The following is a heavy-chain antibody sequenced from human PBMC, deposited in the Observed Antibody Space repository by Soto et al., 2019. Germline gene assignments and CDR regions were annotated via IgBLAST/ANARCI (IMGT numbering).Heavy chain of an antibody. CDR1: GFTFSSYA. CDR3: AKAAVAGIFVDNWFDP. CDR2: ISGSGGST. D-gene: IGHD6-19*01. Sequence: PGGSLRLSCAASGFTFSSYAMSWVRQAPGKGLEWVSAISGSGGSTCYADSVKGRFTISRDNSKNTLYLQMNSLRAEDTAVYYCAKAAVAGIFVDNWFDPWGQGPLVTVSS. J-gene: IGHJ5*02. V-gene: IGHV3-23*01.